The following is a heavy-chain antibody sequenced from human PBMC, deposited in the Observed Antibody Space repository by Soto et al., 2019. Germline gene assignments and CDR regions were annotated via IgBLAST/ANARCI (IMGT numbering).Heavy chain of an antibody. J-gene: IGHJ4*02. Sequence: EVQLVESGGGLVKPGGSLRLSCAASGFTFSNAWMNWVRQAPGKGLEWVGRIKSKTDGGTTDYAAPVKGRFTISREDSKITLYLQMMSLKTEATAVYYCTTGTTVTTLGFDYWGQGTLVTVSS. D-gene: IGHD4-17*01. CDR1: GFTFSNAW. V-gene: IGHV3-15*07. CDR2: IKSKTDGGTT. CDR3: TTGTTVTTLGFDY.